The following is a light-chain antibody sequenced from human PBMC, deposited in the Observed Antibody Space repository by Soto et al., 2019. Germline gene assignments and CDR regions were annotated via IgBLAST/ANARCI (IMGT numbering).Light chain of an antibody. J-gene: IGKJ1*01. V-gene: IGKV1-5*01. CDR3: QQYKTLSRT. CDR1: QSISSW. Sequence: EILMTQSPSTLSLSLGDRATLSCRASQSISSWLAWYQQKPGKPPKLLIYDASSWASGVPDRFSGSGSGTEFTLTISSLQPDDFAAYYCQQYKTLSRTFGQGTKVDIK. CDR2: DAS.